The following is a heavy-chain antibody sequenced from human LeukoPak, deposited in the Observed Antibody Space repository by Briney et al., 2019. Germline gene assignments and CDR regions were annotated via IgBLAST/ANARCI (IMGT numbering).Heavy chain of an antibody. CDR1: GFAFDSYA. D-gene: IGHD6-19*01. Sequence: GGSLRLSCAASGFAFDSYAISWVRQAPGRGLEWVSAITTNGRSTHYADSVKGRFTISRDNSRNTLYLQMNSLRPEDRAVYFCAKERLGYFDYWGQGALVTVSS. CDR2: ITTNGRST. J-gene: IGHJ4*02. CDR3: AKERLGYFDY. V-gene: IGHV3-23*01.